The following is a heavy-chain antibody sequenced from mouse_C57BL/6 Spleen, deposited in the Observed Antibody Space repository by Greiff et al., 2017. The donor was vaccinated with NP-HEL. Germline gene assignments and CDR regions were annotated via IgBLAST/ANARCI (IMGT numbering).Heavy chain of an antibody. CDR2: IYPGSGST. Sequence: QVQLQQPGAELVKPGASVKMSCKASGYTFTSYWITWVKQRPGQGLEWIGDIYPGSGSTNYNEKFKSKATLTVDTSSSTAYMQLSSLTSEDSAVYYGASGTTVVGAMDDWGQGTSVTVSS. CDR3: ASGTTVVGAMDD. D-gene: IGHD1-1*01. CDR1: GYTFTSYW. V-gene: IGHV1-55*01. J-gene: IGHJ4*01.